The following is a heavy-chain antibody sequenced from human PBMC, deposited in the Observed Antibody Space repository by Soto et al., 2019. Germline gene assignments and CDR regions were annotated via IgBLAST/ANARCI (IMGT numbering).Heavy chain of an antibody. CDR3: ARVSGSYCYGMDV. Sequence: SETLSLTCAVSGCSISIGGYSWSWILQPPGKGLEWIGYISHTGSTYYNPSLKSRVTISVDRSKNQFSLKLTSVTAADTAVYYCARVSGSYCYGMDVWGQGTTVTVSS. D-gene: IGHD1-26*01. J-gene: IGHJ6*02. V-gene: IGHV4-30-2*01. CDR2: ISHTGST. CDR1: GCSISIGGYS.